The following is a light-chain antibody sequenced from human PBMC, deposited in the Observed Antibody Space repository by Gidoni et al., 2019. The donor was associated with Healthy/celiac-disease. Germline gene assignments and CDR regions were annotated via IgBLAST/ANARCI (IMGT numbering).Light chain of an antibody. CDR1: QDISTY. V-gene: IGKV1-33*01. CDR3: QQYDNLRFT. CDR2: DAS. J-gene: IGKJ5*01. Sequence: DIQMTQAPSSLSASVGDSVTITCQASQDISTYLNWYQQKPGNAPTLLIYDASSVETGVPSRFSGSGSGTDFTLTISSLQPEDIATYYCQQYDNLRFTFGQGTQLEIK.